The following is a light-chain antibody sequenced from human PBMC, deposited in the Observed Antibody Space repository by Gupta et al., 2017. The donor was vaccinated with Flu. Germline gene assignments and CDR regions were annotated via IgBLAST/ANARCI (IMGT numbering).Light chain of an antibody. V-gene: IGKV1-39*01. CDR1: QSISSY. Sequence: PSSLSASVGDRVSITCRASQSISSYLNWYQHEPGKAPQLIIYTASNLQSGVPSRFSGSGSGTDFTLTISSLQPEDFATYYCQESSSSSGTFGQGTKVEIK. CDR3: QESSSSSGT. CDR2: TAS. J-gene: IGKJ1*01.